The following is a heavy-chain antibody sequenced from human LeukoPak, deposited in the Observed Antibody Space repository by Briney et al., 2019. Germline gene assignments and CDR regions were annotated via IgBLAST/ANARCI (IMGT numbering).Heavy chain of an antibody. CDR3: AKDSGGSYHY. Sequence: GGSLRLSCAASGFTFSSYGMHWVRQAPGKGLEWVAVISYDGSNKYYADSVKGRFTISRDNSKNTLYLQMNSLRAEDTAVYYCAKDSGGSYHYWGQGTLVTVSS. CDR2: ISYDGSNK. CDR1: GFTFSSYG. V-gene: IGHV3-30*18. J-gene: IGHJ4*02. D-gene: IGHD1-26*01.